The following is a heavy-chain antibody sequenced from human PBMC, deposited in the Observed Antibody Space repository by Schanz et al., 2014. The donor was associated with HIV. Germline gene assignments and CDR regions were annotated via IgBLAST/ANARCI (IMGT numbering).Heavy chain of an antibody. CDR2: MNPNSGGT. CDR1: GYTFTTND. Sequence: QVQLVQSGAEVKKPGASVKVSCKASGYTFTTNDINWVRQATGQGLEWMGWMNPNSGGTNFAQKFQGRVTLTRDTSITTAYMELTTLRSDDTALYYCARGRYYGSEFDYWGRGTLVTVSS. CDR3: ARGRYYGSEFDY. D-gene: IGHD3-10*01. J-gene: IGHJ4*02. V-gene: IGHV1-2*02.